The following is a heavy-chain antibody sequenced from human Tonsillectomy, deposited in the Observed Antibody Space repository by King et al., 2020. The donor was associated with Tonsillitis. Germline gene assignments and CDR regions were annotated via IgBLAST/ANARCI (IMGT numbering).Heavy chain of an antibody. Sequence: VQLVESGGGLVQPGGSLRLSCAVSGFTVSNNYMSWVRQATGKGLEWVSLIQIGGTTFYAESVKGRFTISRHNSDNTLYLKMNSLRTEDTAMYYCTRGTQRWFEVEDAWGQRTTVTVS. J-gene: IGHJ6*02. CDR1: GFTVSNNY. CDR3: TRGTQRWFEVEDA. D-gene: IGHD2-21*01. V-gene: IGHV3-53*04. CDR2: IQIGGTT.